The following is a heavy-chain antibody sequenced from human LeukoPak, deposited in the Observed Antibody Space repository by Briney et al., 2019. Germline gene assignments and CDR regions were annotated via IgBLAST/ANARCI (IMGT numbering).Heavy chain of an antibody. D-gene: IGHD4-23*01. J-gene: IGHJ1*01. CDR3: AKFSPYGGNSY. V-gene: IGHV3-23*01. CDR2: ISGRGAAT. Sequence: PGGSLRLSCAASEFTGFTFSGSAMRWVRQAPGKGLEWVSAISGRGAATFYADSVKGRFTISRDNSKNTLYLQMNSLKVEDTALYYCAKFSPYGGNSYWGQGSLVTVSS. CDR1: EFTGFTFSGSA.